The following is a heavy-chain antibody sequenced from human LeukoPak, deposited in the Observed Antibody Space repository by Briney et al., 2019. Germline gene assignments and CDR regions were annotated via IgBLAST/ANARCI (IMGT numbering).Heavy chain of an antibody. D-gene: IGHD1-1*01. J-gene: IGHJ5*02. Sequence: SETLSLTCAVSGGSISSTSYYWAWIRQPPGKGLEWIGTIYYSGSTYHNPSLKSRVTISVDTSKNQFSLKLSSVTAADTAVYYCARKSQRRRLNWFDPWGQGTLVTVSS. CDR2: IYYSGST. CDR1: GGSISSTSYY. V-gene: IGHV4-39*07. CDR3: ARKSQRRRLNWFDP.